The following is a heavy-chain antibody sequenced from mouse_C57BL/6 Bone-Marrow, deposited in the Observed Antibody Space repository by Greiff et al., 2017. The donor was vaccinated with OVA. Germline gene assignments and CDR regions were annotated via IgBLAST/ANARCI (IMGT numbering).Heavy chain of an antibody. J-gene: IGHJ4*01. CDR1: GYTFTDYY. CDR3: ARREGKGAMDY. Sequence: EVQLQQSGPVLVKPGASVKMSCKASGYTFTDYYMNWVKQSHGKSLEWIGVVNPYNGGTSYNQKFKGKATLTVDKSSSTAYMELNSLTSEDSAVYYCARREGKGAMDYWGQGTSVTVSS. V-gene: IGHV1-19*01. CDR2: VNPYNGGT. D-gene: IGHD1-3*01.